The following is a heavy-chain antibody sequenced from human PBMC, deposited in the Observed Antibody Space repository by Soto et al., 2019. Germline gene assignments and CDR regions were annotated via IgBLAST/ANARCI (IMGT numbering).Heavy chain of an antibody. V-gene: IGHV3-74*01. CDR1: GFTFSSYW. J-gene: IGHJ4*02. D-gene: IGHD1-26*01. CDR3: VRELADSYSSITVVRFDY. Sequence: PGGSLRLSCAASGFTFSSYWMHWVLQAPWKGLVWVSRIKSDGSSTGYADSVKGRFTISRDNAKNTLYLQMNSLRAEDTAVYYCVRELADSYSSITVVRFDYWGQGTVVTVSS. CDR2: IKSDGSST.